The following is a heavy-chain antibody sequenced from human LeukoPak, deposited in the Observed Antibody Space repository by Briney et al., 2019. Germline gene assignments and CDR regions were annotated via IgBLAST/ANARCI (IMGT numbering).Heavy chain of an antibody. CDR3: ASRDHAAAGTDY. CDR2: ISHDGTNT. D-gene: IGHD6-13*01. Sequence: GSLRLSCAASGFTFNNYAIHWVRQAPGKGLEWVAVISHDGTNTNYADSVKGRFTISRDNSKSTLYLQMNSLRTEDTAVYYCASRDHAAAGTDYWGQGTLVTVSS. V-gene: IGHV3-30-3*01. J-gene: IGHJ4*02. CDR1: GFTFNNYA.